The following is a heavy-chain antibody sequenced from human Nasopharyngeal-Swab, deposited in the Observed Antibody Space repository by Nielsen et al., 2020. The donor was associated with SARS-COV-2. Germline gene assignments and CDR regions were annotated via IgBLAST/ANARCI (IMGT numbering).Heavy chain of an antibody. V-gene: IGHV1-18*01. D-gene: IGHD7-27*01. CDR3: ARWARGTGDPFDY. CDR2: ISGYNGVT. Sequence: ASVKVSCKSSGYTFSTSGFNCVRQAPGQGLEWMGWISGYNGVTSYAQHFRDRVTMTTDTSTSTAYLEVLSLRSDDTAVYYCARWARGTGDPFDYWGQGTLVTASS. CDR1: GYTFSTSG. J-gene: IGHJ4*02.